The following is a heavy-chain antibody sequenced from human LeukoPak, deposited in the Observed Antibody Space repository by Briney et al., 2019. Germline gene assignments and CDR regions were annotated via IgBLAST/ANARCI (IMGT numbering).Heavy chain of an antibody. D-gene: IGHD5-24*01. CDR3: TRDPFDY. CDR1: GFSFSSHA. V-gene: IGHV3-23*01. Sequence: GGSLRLSCGASGFSFSSHAMNWVRQAPGKGLEWVSLISGSGDSTYYADSVKGRFTISRNNSKNTLYLQMNSLRAEDTGVYYCTRDPFDYWGQGTLVTVSS. CDR2: ISGSGDST. J-gene: IGHJ4*02.